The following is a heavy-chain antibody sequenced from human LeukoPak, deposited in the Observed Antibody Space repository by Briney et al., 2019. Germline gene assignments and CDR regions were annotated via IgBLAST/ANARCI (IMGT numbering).Heavy chain of an antibody. CDR1: EFTFSNYK. CDR2: ISGSGGGA. Sequence: PGGSLRLSCAASEFTFSNYKMNWVRQAPGKGLEWVSGISGSGGGAYYADSVKGRFSISRDISKNTLYLQMNSLRAEDTAIYYCAKDGKTRNWNYFQAKPVYWGQGTLVTVSS. CDR3: AKDGKTRNWNYFQAKPVY. J-gene: IGHJ4*02. D-gene: IGHD1-7*01. V-gene: IGHV3-23*01.